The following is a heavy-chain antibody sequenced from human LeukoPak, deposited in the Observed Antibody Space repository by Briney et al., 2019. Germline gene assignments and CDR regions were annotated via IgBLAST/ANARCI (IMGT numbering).Heavy chain of an antibody. V-gene: IGHV1-18*01. D-gene: IGHD1-20*01. CDR2: ISAYNGNT. Sequence: ASVKVSCKASGYTFTSYGISWVRQAPGQGLEWMGWISAYNGNTNYAQKLQGRVTMTTDTSTSTAYMELRSLRSDDTAVYYCARVYPYNWNRYDAFDIWGQGTMVTVSS. CDR3: ARVYPYNWNRYDAFDI. CDR1: GYTFTSYG. J-gene: IGHJ3*02.